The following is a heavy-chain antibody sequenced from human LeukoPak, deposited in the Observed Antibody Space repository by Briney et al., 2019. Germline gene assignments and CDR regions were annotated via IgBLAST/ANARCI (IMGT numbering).Heavy chain of an antibody. Sequence: PGGSLRLSCAASGFTFSSYGMHWVRQAPGKGLEWVAVISYDGSNKYYADSVKGRFTISRDNSKNTLYLQMNSLRAEDTAVYYCAKGARMYHFDYWGQGTLVTVSS. J-gene: IGHJ4*02. CDR2: ISYDGSNK. V-gene: IGHV3-30*18. D-gene: IGHD2-2*01. CDR1: GFTFSSYG. CDR3: AKGARMYHFDY.